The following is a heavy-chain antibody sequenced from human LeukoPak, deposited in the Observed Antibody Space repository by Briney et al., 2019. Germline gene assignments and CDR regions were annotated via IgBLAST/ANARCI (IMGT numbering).Heavy chain of an antibody. J-gene: IGHJ5*02. V-gene: IGHV3-21*01. CDR1: GFTFSSYS. CDR3: ARGTMTAAFDP. CDR2: ISSSSSYI. D-gene: IGHD3-22*01. Sequence: GGSLRLSCAASGFTFSSYSMNWVRQAPGKGLEWVSSISSSSSYIYYADSVEGRFTISRDNAKNSLYLQMNSLRAEDTAVYYCARGTMTAAFDPWGQGTLVTVSS.